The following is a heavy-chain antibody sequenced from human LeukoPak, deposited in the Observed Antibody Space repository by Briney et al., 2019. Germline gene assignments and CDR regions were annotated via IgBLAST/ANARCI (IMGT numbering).Heavy chain of an antibody. CDR3: ARCYSSSWQRLDN. CDR1: GYTFTNFG. V-gene: IGHV1-18*01. D-gene: IGHD6-13*01. CDR2: ISGYSGNA. J-gene: IGHJ4*02. Sequence: GASVKVSCNTSGYTFTNFGLTWVRQAPGQGLEWLGWISGYSGNANYAQKFQDRVAMTTDRSTGTAYMELRSVRSDDTAVYYCARCYSSSWQRLDNWGQGTLVIVSS.